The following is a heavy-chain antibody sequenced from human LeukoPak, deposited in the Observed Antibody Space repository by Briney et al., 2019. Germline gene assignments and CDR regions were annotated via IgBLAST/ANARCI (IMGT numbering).Heavy chain of an antibody. V-gene: IGHV1-18*04. Sequence: ASVKVSCKASGYTFTSYGISWVRQAPGQGLEWMGWISAYNGNTNYAQKLQGRLTMTTDTSTSTAYMELRSLRSDDTAVYYCARDHCSSTSCYAPREYYYYYGMDVWGKGTTVTVSS. CDR3: ARDHCSSTSCYAPREYYYYYGMDV. CDR2: ISAYNGNT. CDR1: GYTFTSYG. J-gene: IGHJ6*04. D-gene: IGHD2-2*01.